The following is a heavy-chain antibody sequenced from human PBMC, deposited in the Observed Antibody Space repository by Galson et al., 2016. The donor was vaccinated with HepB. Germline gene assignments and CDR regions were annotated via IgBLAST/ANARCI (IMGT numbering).Heavy chain of an antibody. V-gene: IGHV4-59*11. CDR3: ARGGHDNGDYVYFQH. J-gene: IGHJ1*01. CDR2: IYSSGST. D-gene: IGHD4-17*01. Sequence: SETLSLTCTVSGDSISSHYWSWVRQPPGKGLEYLAYIYSSGSTDYNPSLKSRLTISIDTSKNQFSLKLRSVTAVDTAVYYCARGGHDNGDYVYFQHWGQGTLVTVSS. CDR1: GDSISSHY.